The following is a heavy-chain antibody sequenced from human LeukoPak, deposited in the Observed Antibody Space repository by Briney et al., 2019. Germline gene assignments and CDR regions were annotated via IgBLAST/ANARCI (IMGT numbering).Heavy chain of an antibody. D-gene: IGHD2-2*01. CDR1: GFTFSNYA. Sequence: GGSLRLSCAVSGFTFSNYAMSWVRQAPTKGLEWVSTISGSGDGTYYADSVKGRFTISRDYSKNTLYLQMSSLRAEDTAVYYCAKIQFQLPPATWPSIHWGQGTLVTVSS. CDR2: ISGSGDGT. V-gene: IGHV3-23*01. CDR3: AKIQFQLPPATWPSIH. J-gene: IGHJ4*02.